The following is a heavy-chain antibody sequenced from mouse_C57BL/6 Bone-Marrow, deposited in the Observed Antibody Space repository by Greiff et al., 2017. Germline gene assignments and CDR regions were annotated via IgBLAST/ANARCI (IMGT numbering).Heavy chain of an antibody. D-gene: IGHD2-3*01. Sequence: VQLQQPGAELVRPGSSVKLSCKASGYTFTSYWMAWVKQRPGQGLEWIGNIYPSDSETHYNQKFKDKATLTVDKSSSTAYMQLSSLTSEDYAVFYCASACAGYFPAWFAYWGQGTLVTVSA. CDR1: GYTFTSYW. J-gene: IGHJ3*01. V-gene: IGHV1-61*01. CDR3: ASACAGYFPAWFAY. CDR2: IYPSDSET.